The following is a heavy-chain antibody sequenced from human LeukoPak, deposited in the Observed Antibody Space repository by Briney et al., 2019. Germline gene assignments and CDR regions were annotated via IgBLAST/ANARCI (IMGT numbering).Heavy chain of an antibody. V-gene: IGHV1-2*02. J-gene: IGHJ6*02. CDR1: GYTFTGYY. CDR3: ARDRGIAVAGTIVWYYYYGMDV. D-gene: IGHD6-19*01. CDR2: INPNSGGT. Sequence: SVNVSCMASGYTFTGYYMHWVRQAPGQGLEWMGWINPNSGGTNYAQKFHGRVTMTRDTSISTAYMELSRLRSDDTAVYYCARDRGIAVAGTIVWYYYYGMDVWGQGTTVTVSS.